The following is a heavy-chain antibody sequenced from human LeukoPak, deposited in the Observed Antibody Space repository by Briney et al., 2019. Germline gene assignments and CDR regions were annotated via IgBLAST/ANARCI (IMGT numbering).Heavy chain of an antibody. D-gene: IGHD6-13*01. CDR2: ISSSSSTI. CDR1: GFTFSSYE. J-gene: IGHJ4*02. Sequence: PGGSLRLSCAASGFTFSSYEMNWVRQAPGKGLEWVSYISSSSSTIYYADSVKGRFTISRDNAKNSLYLQMNSLRDEDTAVYYCARDIIAAAGKTGDYWGQGTLVTVSS. V-gene: IGHV3-48*02. CDR3: ARDIIAAAGKTGDY.